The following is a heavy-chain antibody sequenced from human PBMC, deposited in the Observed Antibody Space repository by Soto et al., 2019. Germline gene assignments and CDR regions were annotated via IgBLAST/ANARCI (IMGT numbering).Heavy chain of an antibody. D-gene: IGHD3-22*01. CDR2: IYYSGST. J-gene: IGHJ4*02. CDR1: GGSLSSYY. Sequence: SETLSLTCTVSGGSLSSYYWSWIRQPPEKGLEWIGHIYYSGSTNYNPSLKSRVTISVDTSKNLFSLKLSSVTAADTAVYYCAIDTSNYYDSSGYTYRLDYWVQGTLVTVSS. V-gene: IGHV4-59*01. CDR3: AIDTSNYYDSSGYTYRLDY.